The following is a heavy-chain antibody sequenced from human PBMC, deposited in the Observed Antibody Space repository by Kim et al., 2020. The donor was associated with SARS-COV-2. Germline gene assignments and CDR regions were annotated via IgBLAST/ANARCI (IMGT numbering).Heavy chain of an antibody. D-gene: IGHD1-1*01. CDR1: GGSFSGYY. CDR2: INHSGST. J-gene: IGHJ6*02. CDR3: ARGRPSATTNWAHYYYGMDV. Sequence: SETLSLTCAVYGGSFSGYYWSWIRQPPGKGLEWIGEINHSGSTNYNPSLKSRVTISVDTSKNQFSLKLSSVTAADTAVYYCARGRPSATTNWAHYYYGMDVWGQGTTVTVSS. V-gene: IGHV4-34*01.